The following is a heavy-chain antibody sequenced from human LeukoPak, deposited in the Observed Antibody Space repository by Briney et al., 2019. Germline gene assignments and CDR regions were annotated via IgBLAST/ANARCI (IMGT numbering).Heavy chain of an antibody. CDR2: INPNSGGT. CDR3: ARDGSAAGPSNWFDP. CDR1: GYTFTGYY. V-gene: IGHV1-2*06. J-gene: IGHJ5*02. D-gene: IGHD6-13*01. Sequence: ASVKVSCKASGYTFTGYYMHWVRQAPGQGPEWMGRINPNSGGTNYAQKFQGRVTMTRDTSISTAYMELSRLRSDDTAVYYCARDGSAAGPSNWFDPWGQGTLVTVSS.